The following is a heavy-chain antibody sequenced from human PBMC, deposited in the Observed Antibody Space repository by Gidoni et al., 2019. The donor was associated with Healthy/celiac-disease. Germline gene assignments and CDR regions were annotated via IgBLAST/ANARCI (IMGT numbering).Heavy chain of an antibody. D-gene: IGHD6-13*01. CDR1: GGSFSGYY. V-gene: IGHV4-34*01. CDR3: ARGLKQQLVKGAFDI. J-gene: IGHJ3*02. CDR2: INHSGST. Sequence: QVQLQQWGAGLLKPSETLSLTCAVYGGSFSGYYWRWIRQPPGKGLEWIGEINHSGSTNYNPSLKSRVTISVDTSKNHFSLKLSSVTAADTAVYYCARGLKQQLVKGAFDIWGQGTMVTVSS.